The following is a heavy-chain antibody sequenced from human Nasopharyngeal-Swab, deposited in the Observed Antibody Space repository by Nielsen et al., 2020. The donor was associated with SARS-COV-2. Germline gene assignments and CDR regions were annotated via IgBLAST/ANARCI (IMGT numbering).Heavy chain of an antibody. CDR3: ARGYCSSTSCRRMNWFDP. CDR1: GYSISSGYD. J-gene: IGHJ5*02. Sequence: SETLSPTCAVSGYSISSGYDWGWIRQPPGKGLEWIGSIYHSGSTYYNPSLKSRVTISVDTSKNQFSLKLSSVTAADTAVYYCARGYCSSTSCRRMNWFDPWGQGTLVTVSS. V-gene: IGHV4-38-2*01. CDR2: IYHSGST. D-gene: IGHD2-2*01.